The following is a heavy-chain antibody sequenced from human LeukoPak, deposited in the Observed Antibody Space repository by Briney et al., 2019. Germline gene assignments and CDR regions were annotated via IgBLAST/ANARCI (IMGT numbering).Heavy chain of an antibody. D-gene: IGHD2-15*01. Sequence: SETLSLTCTVSGGSISSGDYYWSWIRQPPGKGLEWIGYIYYSGSTYYNPSLKSRVTISVDTSKNQFSLKLSSVTAADTAVYYCARGRGCSGGSCYSYLWNWFDPWGQGTLVTVSS. CDR1: GGSISSGDYY. CDR2: IYYSGST. CDR3: ARGRGCSGGSCYSYLWNWFDP. J-gene: IGHJ5*02. V-gene: IGHV4-30-4*01.